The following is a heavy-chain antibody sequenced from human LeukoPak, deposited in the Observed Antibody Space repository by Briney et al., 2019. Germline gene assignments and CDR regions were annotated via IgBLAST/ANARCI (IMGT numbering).Heavy chain of an antibody. V-gene: IGHV3-48*03. J-gene: IGHJ4*02. CDR1: GFMFSNYD. CDR3: ARRGPPDFDY. CDR2: VRTTGETT. Sequence: GGSLRLSCVASGFMFSNYDMKWVRQAPGKWLEWISCVRTTGETTYCADSVKGRFSVSRDNAQNSLYLQMSSLRVEDTAVYYCARRGPPDFDYWGQGTLVTVSS.